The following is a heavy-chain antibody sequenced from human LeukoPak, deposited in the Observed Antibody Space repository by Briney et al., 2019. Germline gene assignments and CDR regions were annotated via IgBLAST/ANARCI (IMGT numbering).Heavy chain of an antibody. V-gene: IGHV3-66*01. CDR3: ARKEYSSSSVDY. Sequence: GGSLRLSCAASGFTVSSNYMSWVRQAPGKGLEWVSVIYSGGSTYYADPVKGRFTISRDNSKNTLYLQMNSLRAEDTAVYYCARKEYSSSSVDYWGQGTLVTVSS. D-gene: IGHD6-6*01. CDR2: IYSGGST. J-gene: IGHJ4*02. CDR1: GFTVSSNY.